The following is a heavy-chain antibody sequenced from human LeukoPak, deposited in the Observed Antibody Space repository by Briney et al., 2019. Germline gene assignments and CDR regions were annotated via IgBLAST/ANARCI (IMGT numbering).Heavy chain of an antibody. CDR2: ISYDGSNK. D-gene: IGHD6-19*01. CDR3: ATIPGIAVAGTNFDY. J-gene: IGHJ4*02. CDR1: GFTFSSYG. Sequence: AGGSLRLSCAASGFTFSSYGMHWVRQAPGKGLEWVAVISYDGSNKYYADSVKGRFTISRDNSKNTLYLQMNSLRAEDTAVYYCATIPGIAVAGTNFDYWGQGTLVTVSS. V-gene: IGHV3-30*03.